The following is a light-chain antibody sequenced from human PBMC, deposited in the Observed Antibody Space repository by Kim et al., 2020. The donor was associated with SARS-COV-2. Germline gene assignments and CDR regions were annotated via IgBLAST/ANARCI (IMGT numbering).Light chain of an antibody. J-gene: IGKJ5*01. Sequence: ASVGDRVTITCRASQSISTHLNWYQVKPGRAPKLLVYGASTLQSGVPSRFSGSGSGTEFTLTISSLQPEDFATYFCLQHNTYPITFGQGTRLEIK. CDR1: QSISTH. CDR3: LQHNTYPIT. CDR2: GAS. V-gene: IGKV1-17*01.